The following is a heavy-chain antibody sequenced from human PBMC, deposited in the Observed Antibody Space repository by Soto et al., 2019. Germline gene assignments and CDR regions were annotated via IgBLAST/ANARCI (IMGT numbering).Heavy chain of an antibody. CDR3: AGTTSHHWLYMDV. CDR2: AYYRSGWDN. V-gene: IGHV6-1*01. J-gene: IGHJ6*03. D-gene: IGHD1-7*01. Sequence: QVQLQESGPGLVKPSQTLSLTGVISGDSVSSNRAAWDWIRLSPPRGLEWLARAYYRSGWDNDSVVSVSSRINVNPATPKNQCSRPLTSVTPEDTAVYYCAGTTSHHWLYMDVWGKGATVTVSS. CDR1: GDSVSSNRAA.